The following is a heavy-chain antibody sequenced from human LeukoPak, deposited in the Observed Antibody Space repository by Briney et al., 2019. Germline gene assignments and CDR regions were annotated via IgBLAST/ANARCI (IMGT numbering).Heavy chain of an antibody. CDR2: INHSGST. D-gene: IGHD6-19*01. CDR3: ARLRSGSYYYYYMDV. V-gene: IGHV4-34*01. CDR1: GGTFSGYY. Sequence: SETLSLTCAVSGGTFSGYYWSWIRQPPGKGLEWIGEINHSGSTNYNPSLKSRVTISVDTSKNQFSLKLSSVTAADTAVYYCARLRSGSYYYYYMDVWGKGTTVTISS. J-gene: IGHJ6*03.